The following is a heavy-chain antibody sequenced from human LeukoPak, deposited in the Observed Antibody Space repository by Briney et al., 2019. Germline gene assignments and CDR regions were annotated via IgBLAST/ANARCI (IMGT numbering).Heavy chain of an antibody. V-gene: IGHV3-38-3*01. J-gene: IGHJ4*02. CDR2: ISGGST. CDR1: GFTVSSNE. CDR3: AKDGMVGATTGLYYFDY. D-gene: IGHD1-26*01. Sequence: GGSLRLSCAASGFTVSSNEVSWVRQAPGKGLEWVSSISGGSTYYADSVKGRFTISRDNSKNTFYLQMNSLRAEDTAVYYCAKDGMVGATTGLYYFDYWGQVILVTVSS.